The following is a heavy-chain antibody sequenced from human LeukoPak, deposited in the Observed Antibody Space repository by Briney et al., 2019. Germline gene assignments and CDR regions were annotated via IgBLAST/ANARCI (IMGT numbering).Heavy chain of an antibody. CDR2: ISGSGVST. CDR3: AEISGRYSSASYDY. Sequence: GGSLRLSCAASGFSFSNYAMAWVRQAPGKGLEWVSSISGSGVSTYSADSVKGRFTVSRDNSKNTLNLQMSSLGADDTAIYYCAEISGRYSSASYDYWGQGTLVTVSS. J-gene: IGHJ4*02. CDR1: GFSFSNYA. D-gene: IGHD1-1*01. V-gene: IGHV3-23*01.